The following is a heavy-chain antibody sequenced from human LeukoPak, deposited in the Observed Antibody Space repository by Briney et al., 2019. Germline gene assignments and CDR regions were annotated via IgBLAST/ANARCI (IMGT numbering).Heavy chain of an antibody. J-gene: IGHJ4*02. CDR3: AIAGTSAPGDY. V-gene: IGHV3-23*01. D-gene: IGHD1-14*01. CDR1: GFTFTDYA. CDR2: ISYGGDNT. Sequence: GGSLRLSCAASGFTFTDYAMNWVRQAPGKGLEWVSGISYGGDNTYYADSVKGRFTISRDNPRNTLNLALNSLRAEDTAVYYCAIAGTSAPGDYWGQGTLVTVSS.